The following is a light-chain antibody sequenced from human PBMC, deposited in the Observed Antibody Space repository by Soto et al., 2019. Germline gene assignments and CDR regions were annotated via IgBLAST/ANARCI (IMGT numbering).Light chain of an antibody. Sequence: EIVLTRSPAPLSLSPGERATLPSRPGKRVAGASLAWYQQKPGQAPRLLIYAASSRASGIPDRFSGSGSETEFTLTISRLEPEDFAVYYCLKYGRSPGWTFGQGTKVEIK. V-gene: IGKV3-20*01. CDR1: KRVAGAS. CDR3: LKYGRSPGWT. CDR2: AAS. J-gene: IGKJ1*01.